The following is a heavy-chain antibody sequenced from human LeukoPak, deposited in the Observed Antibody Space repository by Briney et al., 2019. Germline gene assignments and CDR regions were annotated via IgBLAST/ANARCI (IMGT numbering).Heavy chain of an antibody. V-gene: IGHV3-33*01. J-gene: IGHJ6*02. Sequence: GGSLRLSCAASEFTFSSYGVHWVRQAPGKGLEWVAVIWYDGSTKYYADSVKGRFTISRDNSKNTLYLQMNTLRAEDTAVYYCARDLHGMDVWGQGTTVTVSS. CDR3: ARDLHGMDV. CDR1: EFTFSSYG. CDR2: IWYDGSTK.